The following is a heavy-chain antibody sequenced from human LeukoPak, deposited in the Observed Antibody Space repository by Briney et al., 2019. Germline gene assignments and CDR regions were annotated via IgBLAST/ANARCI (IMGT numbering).Heavy chain of an antibody. J-gene: IGHJ4*02. D-gene: IGHD3-22*01. Sequence: GGSLRLSCVASGFTFSSYWMHWVRQDPRKGLVWVSRINGDGRNINYADSVRGRFTISRDNTKNTLYLQMNSLRAEDTAVYYCAKDPGAYYYDSSGYYVEDYWGQGTLVTVSS. V-gene: IGHV3-74*01. CDR3: AKDPGAYYYDSSGYYVEDY. CDR1: GFTFSSYW. CDR2: INGDGRNI.